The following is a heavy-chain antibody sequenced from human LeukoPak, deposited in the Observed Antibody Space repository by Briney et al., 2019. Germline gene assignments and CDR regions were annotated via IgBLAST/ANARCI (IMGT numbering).Heavy chain of an antibody. V-gene: IGHV4-39*01. CDR3: ARHRRYCSGGVCYIYYFDY. CDR2: MYYSGST. J-gene: IGHJ4*02. CDR1: GGSISSSAYY. Sequence: PPETLSLTCTVSGGSISSSAYYWGWIRRPPEKGLEWIGTMYYSGSTYYNPSLKSRVAISVDTSKNQFSLKLSSATAADTAVYHCARHRRYCSGGVCYIYYFDYWGQGTLVTVSS. D-gene: IGHD2-8*02.